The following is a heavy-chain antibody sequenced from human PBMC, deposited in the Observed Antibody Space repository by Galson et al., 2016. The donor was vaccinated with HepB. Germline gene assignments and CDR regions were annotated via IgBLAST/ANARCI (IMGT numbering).Heavy chain of an antibody. J-gene: IGHJ4*02. Sequence: SLRLSCAASGFTFSDYSMNWVRQAPGKGLEWLSYITSSSRTIYYADSVQGRFTISRDNAKNSLYLQMNSLRDEDTAVYFCARDYHTPMVLHYFDYLGQGTLVSVSS. V-gene: IGHV3-48*02. CDR1: GFTFSDYS. CDR2: ITSSSRTI. CDR3: ARDYHTPMVLHYFDY. D-gene: IGHD5-18*01.